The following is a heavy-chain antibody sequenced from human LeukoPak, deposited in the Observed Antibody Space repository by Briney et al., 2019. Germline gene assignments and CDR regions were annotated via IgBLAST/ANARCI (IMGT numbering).Heavy chain of an antibody. CDR3: ARDSPYYYDSSGYFFN. Sequence: GGSLRLSCAASGFTFSIYAMSWVRQAPGKGLEWVTVIYSGGSTYYADSVKGRFTISRDNSKNTLYLQMNSLRAEDTAVYYCARDSPYYYDSSGYFFNWGQGTLVTVSS. CDR1: GFTFSIYA. D-gene: IGHD3-22*01. J-gene: IGHJ4*02. CDR2: IYSGGST. V-gene: IGHV3-53*01.